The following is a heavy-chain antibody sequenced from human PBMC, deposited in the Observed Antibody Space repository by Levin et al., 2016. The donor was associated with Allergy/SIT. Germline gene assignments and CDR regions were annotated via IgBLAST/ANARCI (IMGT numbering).Heavy chain of an antibody. Sequence: VRQMPGKGLEWMGIINPGDSDTRYSPSFQGQVIISVDKSISTAYLQWSSLRASDTAMYYCARCDYKINYYYNGMDVWGQGTTVTVSS. D-gene: IGHD5-12*01. CDR2: INPGDSDT. CDR3: ARCDYKINYYYNGMDV. J-gene: IGHJ6*02. V-gene: IGHV5-51*01.